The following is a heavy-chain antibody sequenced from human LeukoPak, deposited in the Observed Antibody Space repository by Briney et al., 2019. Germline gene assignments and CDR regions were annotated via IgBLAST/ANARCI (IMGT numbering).Heavy chain of an antibody. J-gene: IGHJ5*02. CDR1: GGSVSSGSYY. CDR3: ARVGLLDDILTGYPDNWFDP. D-gene: IGHD3-9*01. V-gene: IGHV4-61*01. CDR2: IYYSGST. Sequence: SETLSLTCTVSGGSVSSGSYYWSWIRHPPGKGLEWIGYIYYSGSTNYNPSLKSRVTISVDTSKNQSSLKLSSVTAADTAVYYCARVGLLDDILTGYPDNWFDPWGQGTLVTVSS.